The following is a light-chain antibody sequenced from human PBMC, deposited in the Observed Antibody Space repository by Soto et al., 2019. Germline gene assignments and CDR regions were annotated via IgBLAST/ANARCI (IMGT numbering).Light chain of an antibody. Sequence: EIVMTQSPATLSVSPGERATLSCRASQSVSGNLAWYQQKPGQAPRLLIYGASTRATGLPARFSGSGSGTEFTLTISSLQSEDFALYYCQQYDHWPFTFGHVTKLDIK. J-gene: IGKJ3*01. V-gene: IGKV3-15*01. CDR1: QSVSGN. CDR2: GAS. CDR3: QQYDHWPFT.